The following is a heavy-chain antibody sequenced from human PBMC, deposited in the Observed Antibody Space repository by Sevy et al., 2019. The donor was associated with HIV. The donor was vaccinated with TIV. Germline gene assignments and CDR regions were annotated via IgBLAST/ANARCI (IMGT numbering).Heavy chain of an antibody. CDR1: GGSVSSDFSY. J-gene: IGHJ5*02. D-gene: IGHD4-17*01. CDR2: ISYGGTS. Sequence: SETLSLTCTVSGGSVSSDFSYWNWVRQPPGKGLEYIGSISYGGTSSYNPSLKSRVTISLDTSKNHFSRKVNSVTAADTAIYYCAKREYGDYVDYFDPWGQGTLVTVSS. V-gene: IGHV4-61*03. CDR3: AKREYGDYVDYFDP.